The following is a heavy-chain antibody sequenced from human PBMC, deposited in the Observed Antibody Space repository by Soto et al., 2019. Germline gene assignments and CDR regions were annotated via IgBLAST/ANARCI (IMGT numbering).Heavy chain of an antibody. D-gene: IGHD3-10*01. J-gene: IGHJ4*02. CDR3: ARERGGIDY. Sequence: QVQLVQSGAEVKKPGASVKVSCKASGYTFTSYDINWVRQATGQGLDWMGWMNPNSGNTVYAQKVQGTDTMTRSTSISTDDMELSSLGSEDTAVYYCARERGGIDYWGQGTLVTVSS. CDR1: GYTFTSYD. CDR2: MNPNSGNT. V-gene: IGHV1-8*01.